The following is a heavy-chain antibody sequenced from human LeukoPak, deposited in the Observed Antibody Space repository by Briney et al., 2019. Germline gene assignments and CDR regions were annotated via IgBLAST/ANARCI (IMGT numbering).Heavy chain of an antibody. V-gene: IGHV3-11*04. CDR1: GFTFSDYY. Sequence: GGSLRLSCAASGFTFSDYYMSWIRQAPGKGLEWVSYISSSGSTIYYADSVKGRFTISRDNAKNTLYLQMNSLRAEDTAVYYCAKDRRDWNDGGGALGIDYWGQGTLVTVSS. J-gene: IGHJ4*02. CDR2: ISSSGSTI. CDR3: AKDRRDWNDGGGALGIDY. D-gene: IGHD1-1*01.